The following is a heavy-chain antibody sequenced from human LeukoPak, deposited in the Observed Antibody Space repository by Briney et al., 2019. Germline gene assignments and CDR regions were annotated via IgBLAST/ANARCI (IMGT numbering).Heavy chain of an antibody. CDR2: IYPGDSDT. CDR1: GYSFTSYW. D-gene: IGHD6-19*01. Sequence: GESLKISCKGSGYSFTSYWIGWVRQMPGKGLEWMGIIYPGDSDTRYSPSFQGQVTISADKSISTAYLQWSSLKASDTAMYYCARLSASIAEAGTRGFDYWGQGTLVTVSS. CDR3: ARLSASIAEAGTRGFDY. V-gene: IGHV5-51*01. J-gene: IGHJ4*02.